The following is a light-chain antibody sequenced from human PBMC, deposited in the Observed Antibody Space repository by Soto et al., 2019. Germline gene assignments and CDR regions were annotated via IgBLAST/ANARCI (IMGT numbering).Light chain of an antibody. CDR2: GVS. J-gene: IGKJ2*01. CDR1: QSVSSN. V-gene: IGKV3-15*01. CDR3: QQYYNWPYT. Sequence: EIVMTQSPATLSVSPGERATLSCRASQSVSSNLGWYQQKPGQAPRLLFYGVSTRATGIPARFSGSGSGTEFTLTISSLQSEDFAVYYCQQYYNWPYTFGQGTKLEIK.